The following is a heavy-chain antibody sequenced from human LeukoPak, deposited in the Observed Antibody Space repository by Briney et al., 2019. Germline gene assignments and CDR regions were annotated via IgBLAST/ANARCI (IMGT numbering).Heavy chain of an antibody. Sequence: GGSLRLSCAASGFTVSSNYISWVRQAPGKGLGWVSVINTGGSTYYAHSVEGRFTISRDNSKNTLYLQMNSLRAEDTAVCYCARGLPHYHGMDVWGQGTTVTVSS. CDR2: INTGGST. CDR3: ARGLPHYHGMDV. CDR1: GFTVSSNY. J-gene: IGHJ6*02. V-gene: IGHV3-66*01.